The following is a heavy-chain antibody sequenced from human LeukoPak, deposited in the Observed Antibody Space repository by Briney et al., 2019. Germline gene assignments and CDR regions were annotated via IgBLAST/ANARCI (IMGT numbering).Heavy chain of an antibody. V-gene: IGHV3-7*01. CDR3: AREGPRGNSQFDY. CDR2: IKQDGSEK. D-gene: IGHD4-23*01. CDR1: GFTFSSYW. Sequence: GGSLRLSCAASGFTFSSYWMSWVRQAPGKGLEWVANIKQDGSEKYYVDSVKGRFTISRDNAKNSLYLQMNSLRVEDTAVYYCAREGPRGNSQFDYWGQGTLVTVSS. J-gene: IGHJ4*02.